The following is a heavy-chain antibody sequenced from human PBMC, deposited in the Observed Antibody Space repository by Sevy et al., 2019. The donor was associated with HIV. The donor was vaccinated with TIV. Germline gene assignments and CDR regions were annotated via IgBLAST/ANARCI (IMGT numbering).Heavy chain of an antibody. CDR2: LSGSGGTT. D-gene: IGHD6-13*01. J-gene: IGHJ3*01. Sequence: GGSLRLSCAASGFTFFSHVMSWVRQAPGKGLEWVSGLSGSGGTTYYADSGKGRFSISRDNSKNKLNLQMSSLRIEDTAVYYCATGTTDSSISWVFDVWGQGTMVTVSS. CDR3: ATGTTDSSISWVFDV. V-gene: IGHV3-23*01. CDR1: GFTFFSHV.